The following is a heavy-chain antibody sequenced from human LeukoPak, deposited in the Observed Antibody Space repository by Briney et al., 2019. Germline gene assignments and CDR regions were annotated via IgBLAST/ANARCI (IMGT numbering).Heavy chain of an antibody. CDR2: ISHSGTT. V-gene: IGHV4-34*01. CDR1: GGSFSGYY. CDR3: ARVPPLLYKSQFDP. J-gene: IGHJ5*02. Sequence: SETLSLTCAVYGGSFSGYYWSWIRQPPGKGLEWIGEISHSGTTNYNPSLKSRVTISVYTSKSQISLKMSSVTAADTAVYYCARVPPLLYKSQFDPWGLGTLVTVSS. D-gene: IGHD2/OR15-2a*01.